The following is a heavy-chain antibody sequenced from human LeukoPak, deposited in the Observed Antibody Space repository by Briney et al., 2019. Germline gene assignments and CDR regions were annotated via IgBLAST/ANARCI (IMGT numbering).Heavy chain of an antibody. D-gene: IGHD3-10*01. J-gene: IGHJ6*02. CDR3: ARDFMVRGVIGGMDV. V-gene: IGHV4-59*01. CDR2: ISYSGTT. Sequence: SETLSLTCTVSGGAISSYYWSWIRQPPGKGLEWIGYISYSGTTNYNPSLKSRVTISVDTSKNQFSLKLSSVTAADTAVYYCARDFMVRGVIGGMDVWGQGTTVTVSS. CDR1: GGAISSYY.